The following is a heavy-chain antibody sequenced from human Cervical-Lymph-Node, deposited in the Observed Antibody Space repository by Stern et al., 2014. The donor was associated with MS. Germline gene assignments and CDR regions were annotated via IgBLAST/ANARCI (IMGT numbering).Heavy chain of an antibody. CDR3: AREGDYVSFDI. V-gene: IGHV3-13*01. CDR2: IGTAGDT. Sequence: EVQMVESGGGLVQPGGSVRLSCAASGFTFSSYDMHWVRQATGKGLEWVSDIGTAGDTYYPGSVKGRFTISRENAKNSLYLQMNSLRAGDTAVYYCAREGDYVSFDIWGQGTMVTVSS. D-gene: IGHD4-17*01. J-gene: IGHJ3*02. CDR1: GFTFSSYD.